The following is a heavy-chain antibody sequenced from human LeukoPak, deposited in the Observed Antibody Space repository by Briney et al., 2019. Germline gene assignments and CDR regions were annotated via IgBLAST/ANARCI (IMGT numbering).Heavy chain of an antibody. V-gene: IGHV1-18*01. CDR3: ARTAPGRSAFDI. CDR1: GYTFTSYG. CDR2: ISAYNGNA. Sequence: VASVKVSCKASGYTFTSYGISWVRQAPGQGLEWMGWISAYNGNANYAQKLQGRVTMTTDTSTSTAYMELRSLRSDDTAVYYCARTAPGRSAFDIWGQGTMVTVSS. J-gene: IGHJ3*02. D-gene: IGHD1-14*01.